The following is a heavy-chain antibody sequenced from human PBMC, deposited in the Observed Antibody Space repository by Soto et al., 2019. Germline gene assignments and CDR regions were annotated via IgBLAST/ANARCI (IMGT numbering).Heavy chain of an antibody. CDR1: GFSLSTSGMC. CDR2: IDWDDDK. V-gene: IGHV2-70*01. J-gene: IGHJ4*02. CDR3: ARMSYDSSENWRFED. D-gene: IGHD3-22*01. Sequence: GPTLVNATQTLTLTCTFSGFSLSTSGMCVSWIRQPPGKALEWLALIDWDDDKYYSTSLKTRLTISKDTSKNQVVLTMTNMDPVDTATYYCARMSYDSSENWRFEDWGQGTLVTLAS.